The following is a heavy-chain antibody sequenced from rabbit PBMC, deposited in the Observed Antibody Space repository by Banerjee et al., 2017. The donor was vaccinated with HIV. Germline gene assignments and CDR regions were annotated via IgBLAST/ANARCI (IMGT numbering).Heavy chain of an antibody. CDR3: ARNYVNAFDP. CDR2: IDPIFGST. CDR1: GFDFSNYG. D-gene: IGHD1-1*01. J-gene: IGHJ2*01. Sequence: QEQLVESGGGLVQPGGSLTLSCKASGFDFSNYGVSWVRQAPGKGLEWIGYIDPIFGSTYYASWVNGRFSISRENTQNTVSLQVNSLTAADTATYFCARNYVNAFDPWGPGTLVTVS. V-gene: IGHV1S47*01.